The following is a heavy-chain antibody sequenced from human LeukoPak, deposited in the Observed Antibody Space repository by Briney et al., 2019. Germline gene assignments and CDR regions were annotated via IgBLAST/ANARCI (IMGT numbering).Heavy chain of an antibody. CDR3: ARVGATKYYFDY. CDR1: GVTASGNY. CDR2: IYSGGSP. Sequence: GSLRLSSAASGVTASGNYMSWGRQAPGKGLEWVLVIYSGGSPYYADSVKGRFTISRHNSKNTLYLQMNSLRAEDTAVYYCARVGATKYYFDYWGQGTLVTVSS. J-gene: IGHJ4*02. V-gene: IGHV3-53*04. D-gene: IGHD1-26*01.